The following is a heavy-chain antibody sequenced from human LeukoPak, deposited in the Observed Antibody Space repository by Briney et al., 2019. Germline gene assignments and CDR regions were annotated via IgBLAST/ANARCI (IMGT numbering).Heavy chain of an antibody. D-gene: IGHD3-22*01. CDR3: AIGYDSSGEPGPPDY. J-gene: IGHJ4*02. CDR2: IYSGGST. Sequence: GGSLRLSCAASGFTVSSNYMSWVRQAPGMGLEWVSVIYSGGSTYYADSVKGRFTISRDNSKNTLYLQMNSLRAEDTAVYYCAIGYDSSGEPGPPDYRGQGTLVTVSS. V-gene: IGHV3-53*01. CDR1: GFTVSSNY.